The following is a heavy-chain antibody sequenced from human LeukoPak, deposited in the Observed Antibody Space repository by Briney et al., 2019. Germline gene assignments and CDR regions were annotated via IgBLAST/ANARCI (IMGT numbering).Heavy chain of an antibody. Sequence: GGALRHSCASPGFTVSSNYMSSGRQTPAKVVEWVSVIYVDGTTYYADSVKGRFTISRDNSKNTLSLQMNSLRAEDTAVYYCARGDGYNFFDYWGQGTLVTVSS. CDR3: ARGDGYNFFDY. J-gene: IGHJ4*02. CDR1: GFTVSSNY. CDR2: IYVDGTT. V-gene: IGHV3-53*01. D-gene: IGHD5-24*01.